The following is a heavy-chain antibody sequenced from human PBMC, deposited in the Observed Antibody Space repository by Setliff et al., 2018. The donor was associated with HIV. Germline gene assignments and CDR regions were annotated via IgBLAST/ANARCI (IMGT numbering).Heavy chain of an antibody. CDR1: GASVNSHY. CDR2: LYYSGNT. V-gene: IGHV4-59*02. CDR3: AGVLSSGYYDGP. Sequence: PSETLSLTCTVSGASVNSHYWAWIRQPPGKGLEWIGSLYYSGNTNYNPSLKSRVTISADTSKNQFSLKLRSVTAAVTAVYYCAGVLSSGYYDGPWGQGTLVTVSS. J-gene: IGHJ5*02. D-gene: IGHD3-22*01.